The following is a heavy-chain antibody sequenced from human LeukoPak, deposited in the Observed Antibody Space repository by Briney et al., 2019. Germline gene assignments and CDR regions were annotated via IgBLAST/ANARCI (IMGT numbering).Heavy chain of an antibody. V-gene: IGHV3-21*04. CDR3: ARMNWNDVRLFYGMDV. CDR1: GFTFSSYS. D-gene: IGHD1-1*01. J-gene: IGHJ6*02. Sequence: GGSLRLSCAASGFTFSSYSMNWVRQAPGKGLEWVSSISTGTSYIYYAGSVKGRFTISRDNAKNSLYLQMNSLRAEDTAMYYCARMNWNDVRLFYGMDVWGQGTTVTVSS. CDR2: ISTGTSYI.